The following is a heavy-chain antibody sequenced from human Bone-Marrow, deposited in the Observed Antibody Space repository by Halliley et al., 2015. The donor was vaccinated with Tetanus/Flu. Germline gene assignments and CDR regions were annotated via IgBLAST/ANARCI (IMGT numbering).Heavy chain of an antibody. CDR1: GGSIRSYY. V-gene: IGHV4-59*01. CDR3: ARYSHGYGGVDY. Sequence: TLSLTCTVSGGSIRSYYWSWIRQPPGKRLEWIGYIYYSGSTNYNPSLKSRVTISVDTSKNQFSLKLSSVTAADTAVYYCARYSHGYGGVDYWGQGTLVTVS. CDR2: IYYSGST. J-gene: IGHJ4*02. D-gene: IGHD5-18*01.